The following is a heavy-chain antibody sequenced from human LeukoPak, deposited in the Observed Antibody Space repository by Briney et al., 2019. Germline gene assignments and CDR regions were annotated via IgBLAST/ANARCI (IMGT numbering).Heavy chain of an antibody. Sequence: ASVTVSCKASGYTFTDYYIHWVRQAPGQGLEWMGWIKPNSGGTNYPQKFQGRVTMTRDTSISTAYMELSRLRSDDTAVYYCARGYYYYDSSGSLIPHAFDIWGQGTMVTVSS. CDR2: IKPNSGGT. V-gene: IGHV1-2*02. D-gene: IGHD3-22*01. CDR3: ARGYYYYDSSGSLIPHAFDI. J-gene: IGHJ3*02. CDR1: GYTFTDYY.